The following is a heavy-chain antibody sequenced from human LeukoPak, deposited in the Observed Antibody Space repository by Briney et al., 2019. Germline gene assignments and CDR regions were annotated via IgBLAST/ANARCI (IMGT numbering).Heavy chain of an antibody. CDR3: ARDESYYDFWSGYRAGYFDY. Sequence: ASVKVSCKASGYTFTSYGISWVRQAPGQGLEWMGWISAYNGNTTYAQRLQGRVTMTTDTSTSTAYMELKSLRSDDTAVYYCARDESYYDFWSGYRAGYFDYWGQGTLVTVSS. CDR1: GYTFTSYG. D-gene: IGHD3-3*01. CDR2: ISAYNGNT. J-gene: IGHJ4*02. V-gene: IGHV1-18*01.